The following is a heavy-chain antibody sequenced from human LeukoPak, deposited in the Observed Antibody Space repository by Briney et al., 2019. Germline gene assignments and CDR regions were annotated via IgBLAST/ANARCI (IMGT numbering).Heavy chain of an antibody. V-gene: IGHV3-53*01. CDR2: IYSGGST. D-gene: IGHD6-13*01. J-gene: IGHJ6*02. Sequence: PGGSLRLSCAASGFAFSSYNMNWVRQAPGKGLEWVSVIYSGGSTYYADSVKGRFTISRDNSKNTLYLQMRSLRAEDTAVYYCAKDQDSSSSPYGMDVWGQGTTVTVSS. CDR3: AKDQDSSSSPYGMDV. CDR1: GFAFSSYN.